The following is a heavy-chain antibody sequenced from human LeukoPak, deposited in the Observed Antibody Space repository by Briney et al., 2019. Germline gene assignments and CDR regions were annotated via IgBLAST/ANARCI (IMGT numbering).Heavy chain of an antibody. CDR1: GGSISSGGYY. D-gene: IGHD2-2*01. V-gene: IGHV4-30-2*01. Sequence: PSETLSLTCTVSGGSISSGGYYWSWIRQPPGKGLEWIGYIYHSGSTYYNPSLKSRVTISVDRSKNQFSLKLSSVTAADTAVYYCASVPAAMSAFDIWGQGTMVTVSS. CDR2: IYHSGST. CDR3: ASVPAAMSAFDI. J-gene: IGHJ3*02.